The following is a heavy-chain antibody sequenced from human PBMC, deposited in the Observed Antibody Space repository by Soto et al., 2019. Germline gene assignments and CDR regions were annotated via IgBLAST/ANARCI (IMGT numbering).Heavy chain of an antibody. CDR1: GYTFTSYA. J-gene: IGHJ6*02. CDR3: AISSSGWYELYYYYYGMDV. Sequence: ASVKVSCKASGYTFTSYAMNWVRQAPGQGLEWMGWINTNTGNPTYAQGFTGRFVFSLDTSVSTAYLQICSLKAEDTAVYYCAISSSGWYELYYYYYGMDVWGQGTTVTVSS. CDR2: INTNTGNP. V-gene: IGHV7-4-1*01. D-gene: IGHD6-19*01.